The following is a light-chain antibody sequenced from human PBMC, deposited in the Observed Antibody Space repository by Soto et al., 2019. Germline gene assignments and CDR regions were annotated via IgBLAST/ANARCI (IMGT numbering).Light chain of an antibody. Sequence: ENVFTQSPATLSLSPGERATLSCRASQSVSSYLAWYQQKPGQAPRLLIYDASDRASGIPARFSGSGSGTDFTLTISSLEPEDFAVYYCQQRYNWPLTFGGGTKVDIK. CDR2: DAS. CDR3: QQRYNWPLT. V-gene: IGKV3-11*01. J-gene: IGKJ4*01. CDR1: QSVSSY.